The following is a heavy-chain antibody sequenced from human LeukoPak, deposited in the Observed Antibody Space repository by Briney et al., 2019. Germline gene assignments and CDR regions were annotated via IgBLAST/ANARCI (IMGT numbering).Heavy chain of an antibody. CDR2: ISWDGGST. V-gene: IGHV3-43D*03. D-gene: IGHD6-19*01. CDR1: GFTFDDYA. J-gene: IGHJ5*02. Sequence: PGGSLRLSCAASGFTFDDYAMHWVRQAPGKGLEWVSLISWDGGSTYYADSVKGRFTISRDNAKNSLYLQMNSLRAEDTALYYCAKVAVAGTVSGRFDPWGQGTLVTVSS. CDR3: AKVAVAGTVSGRFDP.